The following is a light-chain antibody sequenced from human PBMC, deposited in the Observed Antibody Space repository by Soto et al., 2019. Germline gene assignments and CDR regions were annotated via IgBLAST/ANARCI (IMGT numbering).Light chain of an antibody. J-gene: IGLJ2*01. CDR1: SGHNNYA. CDR3: QTWDTDIVV. V-gene: IGLV4-69*01. CDR2: LNSDGSH. Sequence: QPVLTQSPSASASLGASVKLTCTLSSGHNNYAIAWHQQQPEKGPRFLMKLNSDGSHSKGDGIPDRFSGSSSGAERYLTISSLQSEDEGDYYCQTWDTDIVVFGGGTKLTVL.